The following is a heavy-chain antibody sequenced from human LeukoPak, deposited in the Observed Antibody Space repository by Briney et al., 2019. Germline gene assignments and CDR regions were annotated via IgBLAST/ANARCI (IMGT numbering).Heavy chain of an antibody. V-gene: IGHV3-21*01. CDR2: ISSNGAHI. Sequence: GGSLRLSCAASRFTFSDYSMHWVRQAPGKGLEWVSTISSNGAHIFHAASVKGRVTISRDNARNSLYLQMHSLRAEDTAVYYCGSLDSREDGSSRWGPLDIWGQGTMVTVSA. J-gene: IGHJ3*02. D-gene: IGHD2-15*01. CDR3: GSLDSREDGSSRWGPLDI. CDR1: RFTFSDYS.